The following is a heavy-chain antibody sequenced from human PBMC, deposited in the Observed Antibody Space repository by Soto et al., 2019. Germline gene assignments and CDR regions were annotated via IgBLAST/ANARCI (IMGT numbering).Heavy chain of an antibody. J-gene: IGHJ4*02. Sequence: EVQLLESGGGLVQPGGSLRLSCAASGFTFSFCAMSWVRQAPGKGLEWVSSIRGSGGDTSYADSVRGRFTISRDTSKNTLYLHSNSLRVEGTAAYYCVRGHSDSHYDFDYWGQGPVVTVSS. CDR3: VRGHSDSHYDFDY. V-gene: IGHV3-23*01. CDR2: IRGSGGDT. CDR1: GFTFSFCA. D-gene: IGHD3-22*01.